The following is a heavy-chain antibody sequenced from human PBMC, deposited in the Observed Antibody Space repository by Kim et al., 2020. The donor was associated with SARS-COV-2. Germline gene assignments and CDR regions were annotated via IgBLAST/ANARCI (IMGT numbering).Heavy chain of an antibody. J-gene: IGHJ4*02. V-gene: IGHV7-4-1*02. Sequence: ASVKVSCKASGYTFTSYAMNWVRQAPGQGLEWMGWINTNTGNPTYAQGFTGRFVFSLDTSVSTAYLQISSLKAEDTAVYYCARGDLDYLITMVRGVVYYFDYWGQGTLVTVSS. CDR1: GYTFTSYA. CDR3: ARGDLDYLITMVRGVVYYFDY. D-gene: IGHD3-10*01. CDR2: INTNTGNP.